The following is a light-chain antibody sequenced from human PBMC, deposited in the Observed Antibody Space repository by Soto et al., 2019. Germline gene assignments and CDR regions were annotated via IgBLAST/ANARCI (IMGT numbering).Light chain of an antibody. V-gene: IGLV1-40*01. CDR2: ENT. CDR3: QSYDSGLSGWL. Sequence: QSVLTQPPSVSEAPGQRVTISCTGSSSNIGAVFDVHWYQQVPGTAPKLLIYENTKRPSGVPDRFSGSKSGTSASLAITGLQAEDEADYYCQSYDSGLSGWLFGGGTQLTVL. J-gene: IGLJ2*01. CDR1: SSNIGAVFD.